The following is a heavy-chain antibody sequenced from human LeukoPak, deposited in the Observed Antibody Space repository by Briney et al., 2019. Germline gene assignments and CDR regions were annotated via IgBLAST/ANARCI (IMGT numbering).Heavy chain of an antibody. CDR3: ARNSCPSGSCYDNRGYFDY. J-gene: IGHJ4*02. CDR2: IYTSGST. Sequence: SETLSLTCAVYGGSFSGYYWSWIRQPAGKGLEWIGRIYTSGSTNYNPSLKSRITISVDTSKNQFSLKLSSVTAADTAVYYCARNSCPSGSCYDNRGYFDYWGQGTLVAVSS. V-gene: IGHV4-59*10. CDR1: GGSFSGYY. D-gene: IGHD2-15*01.